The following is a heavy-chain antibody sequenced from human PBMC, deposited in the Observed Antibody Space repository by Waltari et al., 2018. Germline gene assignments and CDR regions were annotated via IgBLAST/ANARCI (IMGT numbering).Heavy chain of an antibody. CDR2: IIPIRGIA. J-gene: IGHJ6*02. Sequence: QVQLVQSGAEVKKPGSSVKVSCKASGGTFSRYAISWVRQAPGQGLEWMGGIIPIRGIANCGQKLQGRVTITAEKSTSTAYMELSSLRSEDTAVYYCARGKQSPFYYYYGMDVWGQGTTVTVSS. V-gene: IGHV1-69*10. CDR3: ARGKQSPFYYYYGMDV. D-gene: IGHD4-4*01. CDR1: GGTFSRYA.